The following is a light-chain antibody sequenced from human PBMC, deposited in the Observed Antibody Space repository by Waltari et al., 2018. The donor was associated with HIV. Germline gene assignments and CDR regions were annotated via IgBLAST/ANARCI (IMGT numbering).Light chain of an antibody. Sequence: DIQVTQSPFSLSVSIGDSVTITCRATQDISSSLAWYQHKPGTPPKLLMYGASTLQSGVPSRFRGSGSGTDFTLTITSLQSEDIGIYYCQKYDRAPYTFGQGTRLEI. CDR3: QKYDRAPYT. CDR2: GAS. J-gene: IGKJ2*01. CDR1: QDISSS. V-gene: IGKV1-27*01.